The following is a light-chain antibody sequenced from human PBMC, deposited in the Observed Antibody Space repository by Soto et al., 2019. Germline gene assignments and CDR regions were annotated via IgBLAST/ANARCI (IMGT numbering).Light chain of an antibody. Sequence: DIVMTQSPDSLAVSLGERATINCKSSQSVLYSSNNKNYLAWYQQKPGQPPKLLIYWASTRESGVPDRFSGSGSGTEFTLTISSLQAEDVAVYYCQQCYSTPRTFGQGTKVEIK. CDR2: WAS. CDR3: QQCYSTPRT. CDR1: QSVLYSSNNKNY. V-gene: IGKV4-1*01. J-gene: IGKJ1*01.